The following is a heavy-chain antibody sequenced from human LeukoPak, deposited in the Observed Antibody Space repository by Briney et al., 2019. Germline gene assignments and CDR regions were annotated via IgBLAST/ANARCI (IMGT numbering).Heavy chain of an antibody. CDR2: ISSSSSYI. CDR1: GFTFSSYS. CDR3: ARAKDVVYYYGMDV. D-gene: IGHD2-21*01. J-gene: IGHJ6*02. Sequence: LGGSLRLSCAASGFTFSSYSMNWVRQAPGKGLEWVSSISSSSSYICYADSEKGRFTISRDNAKNSLYLQMNSLRAEDTAVYYCARAKDVVYYYGMDVWGQGTTVTVSS. V-gene: IGHV3-21*01.